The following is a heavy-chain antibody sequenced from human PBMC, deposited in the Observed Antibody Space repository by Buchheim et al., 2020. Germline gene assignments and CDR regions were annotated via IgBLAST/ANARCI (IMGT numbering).Heavy chain of an antibody. CDR2: IYTSGST. CDR1: GGSISSGSYY. V-gene: IGHV4-61*02. Sequence: QVQLQESGPGLVKPSQTLSLTCTVSGGSISSGSYYWSWIRQPAGKGLEWIGRIYTSGSTNYNPSLKSRVTISVDTSKNHFSLKLSSVTAADTAVYYCARGAAYYYDSSGFDYWGQGTL. CDR3: ARGAAYYYDSSGFDY. J-gene: IGHJ4*02. D-gene: IGHD3-22*01.